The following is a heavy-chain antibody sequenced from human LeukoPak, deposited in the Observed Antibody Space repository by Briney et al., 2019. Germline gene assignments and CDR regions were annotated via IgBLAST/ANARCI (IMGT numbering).Heavy chain of an antibody. J-gene: IGHJ4*02. V-gene: IGHV4-61*02. CDR3: ARGRASRDGYSFFDY. D-gene: IGHD5-24*01. CDR1: GGSISSGSYY. Sequence: SETLSLTCTVSGGSISSGSYYWGWLRQPAGKGLEWIGRIYTSGSTNYNPSLKSRVTISVDTSRNQFSLKLSSVTAADTAVYYCARGRASRDGYSFFDYWGQGTLVTVSS. CDR2: IYTSGST.